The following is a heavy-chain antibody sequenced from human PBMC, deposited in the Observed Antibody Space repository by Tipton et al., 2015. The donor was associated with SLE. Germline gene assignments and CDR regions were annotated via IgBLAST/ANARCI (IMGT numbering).Heavy chain of an antibody. CDR3: TRAAAGAGAAFDI. CDR1: GFTFGDYA. V-gene: IGHV3-49*03. Sequence: SLRLSCTASGFTFGDYAMSWFRQAPGKGLEWVGFIRSKAYGGTTEYAASVKGRFTISRDDFKSIAYLQMNSLKTEDTAVYYCTRAAAGAGAAFDIWGQGTMVTVSS. CDR2: IRSKAYGGTT. J-gene: IGHJ3*02. D-gene: IGHD6-13*01.